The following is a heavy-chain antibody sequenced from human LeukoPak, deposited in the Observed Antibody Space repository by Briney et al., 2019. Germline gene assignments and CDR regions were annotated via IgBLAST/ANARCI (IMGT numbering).Heavy chain of an antibody. CDR2: ISGSCGSK. J-gene: IGHJ4*02. D-gene: IGHD5-18*01. CDR3: AKCLVYGYGYFDN. Sequence: PGGSLRLSRPASGFTFSSYAMSWLRPAPGKERDWVAAISGSCGSKYFAHSLKDRFTISSDNSKNTLYLEMNSQRADGTAVYYCAKCLVYGYGYFDNWGQGTLVTVSS. CDR1: GFTFSSYA. V-gene: IGHV3-23*01.